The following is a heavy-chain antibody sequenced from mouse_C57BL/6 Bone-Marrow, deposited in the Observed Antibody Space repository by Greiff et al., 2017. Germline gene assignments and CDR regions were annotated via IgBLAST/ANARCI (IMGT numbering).Heavy chain of an antibody. CDR3: ARFYYWYFDV. Sequence: EVKLQESGGDLVKPGGSLKLSCAASGFTFSSYGMSWVRQTPDKRLEWVATISSGGSYTYYPDSVKGRFTISRDNAKNTLYLQMSSLKSEDTAMYYCARFYYWYFDVWGTETTVTVSS. V-gene: IGHV5-6*01. J-gene: IGHJ1*03. CDR1: GFTFSSYG. CDR2: ISSGGSYT.